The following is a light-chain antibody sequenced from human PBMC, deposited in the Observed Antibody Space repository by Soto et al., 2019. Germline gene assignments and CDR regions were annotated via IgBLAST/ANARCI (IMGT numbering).Light chain of an antibody. J-gene: IGLJ1*01. V-gene: IGLV2-8*01. Sequence: QSALTQPPSASGSPGQSVTISCTGTSSDVGGYNYVSWYQQHPGKVPKLMIYEVSKRPSGVPDRFSGSKSGNTASLTVSGLQAEDEADYYCSSYAGSNGVFGTGTKVTVL. CDR1: SSDVGGYNY. CDR2: EVS. CDR3: SSYAGSNGV.